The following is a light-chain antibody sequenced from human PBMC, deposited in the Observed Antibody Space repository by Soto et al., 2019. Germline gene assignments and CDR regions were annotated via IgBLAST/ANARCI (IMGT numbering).Light chain of an antibody. V-gene: IGLV1-40*01. CDR1: SSNIGAGYD. CDR2: GNS. CDR3: QSRDDSLSSVYV. J-gene: IGLJ1*01. Sequence: QSVLTQPPSVSGAPGQRVTISCTGSSSNIGAGYDVYWYQHLPGAAPKLLIYGNSNRPSGVPDRFSGSKSGTSASLAITGLQAEDEADYYCQSRDDSLSSVYVFGTGTKVTVL.